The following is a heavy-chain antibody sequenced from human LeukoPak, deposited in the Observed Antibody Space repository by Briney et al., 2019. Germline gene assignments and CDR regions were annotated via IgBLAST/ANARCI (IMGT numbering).Heavy chain of an antibody. Sequence: GGSLRLSCAASGFTFSSYSMNWVRQAPGKGLEWVSSISSSSSYIYYADSVKGRFTISRDNAKNSLYLQMNSLRAEDTAVYYCARDGSYCSSTSCYQGDYWGQGTLVTVSS. V-gene: IGHV3-21*01. J-gene: IGHJ4*02. CDR1: GFTFSSYS. CDR3: ARDGSYCSSTSCYQGDY. CDR2: ISSSSSYI. D-gene: IGHD2-2*01.